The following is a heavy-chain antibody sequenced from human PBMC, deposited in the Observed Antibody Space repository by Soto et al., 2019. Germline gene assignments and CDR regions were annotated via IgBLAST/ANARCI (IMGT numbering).Heavy chain of an antibody. CDR1: GFTFSSHA. J-gene: IGHJ4*02. Sequence: QVHLAESGGGVVQPGRSLRLSCVASGFTFSSHAVHWVRQAPGKGLEWVAVISFDGSNKHYADSVKGRFTISRDNSKNTLYLQMNSLSAEDTAVYSCASWGGSGGSCYWSPFHFWGQGTLVTVSS. D-gene: IGHD2-15*01. V-gene: IGHV3-30-3*01. CDR3: ASWGGSGGSCYWSPFHF. CDR2: ISFDGSNK.